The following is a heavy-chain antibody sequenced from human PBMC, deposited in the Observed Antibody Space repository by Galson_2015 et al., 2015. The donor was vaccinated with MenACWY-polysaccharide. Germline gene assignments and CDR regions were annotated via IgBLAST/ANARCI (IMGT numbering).Heavy chain of an antibody. CDR3: ARGIAAPFDY. D-gene: IGHD6-13*01. Sequence: SVKVSCKASGYTFTSYAMHWVRQAPGQRLEWMGWINAGNGNTKCSQKFQGRVTITRDTSASTAYMELSSLRSEDTAVYYCARGIAAPFDYWGQGTLVTVSS. CDR1: GYTFTSYA. V-gene: IGHV1-3*01. J-gene: IGHJ4*02. CDR2: INAGNGNT.